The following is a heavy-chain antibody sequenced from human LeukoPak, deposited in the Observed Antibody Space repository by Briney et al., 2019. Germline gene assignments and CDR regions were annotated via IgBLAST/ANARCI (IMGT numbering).Heavy chain of an antibody. CDR3: ASQGQCSSTSCSNWFDP. V-gene: IGHV3-30*02. CDR2: IRYDGSNK. Sequence: PPGGSLRLSCAASGFTFSSYGMHWVRQAPGKGLEWVAFIRYDGSNKYYADSVKGRFTISRGNSKNTLYLQMNSLRAEDTAVYYCASQGQCSSTSCSNWFDPWGQGTLVTVSS. D-gene: IGHD2-2*01. CDR1: GFTFSSYG. J-gene: IGHJ5*02.